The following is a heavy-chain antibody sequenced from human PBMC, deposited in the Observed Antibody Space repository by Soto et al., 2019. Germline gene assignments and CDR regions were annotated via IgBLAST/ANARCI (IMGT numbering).Heavy chain of an antibody. Sequence: PSETLSLTCAVYGGSFSGYYWSWIRQPPGKGLEWIGEINHSGSTNYNPSLKSRVTISVDTSKNQFSLKLSSVTAADTAVYYCARGIVVVPAAMQDYYYYGMDVWGQGTTVTVSS. CDR2: INHSGST. CDR3: ARGIVVVPAAMQDYYYYGMDV. D-gene: IGHD2-2*01. V-gene: IGHV4-34*01. CDR1: GGSFSGYY. J-gene: IGHJ6*02.